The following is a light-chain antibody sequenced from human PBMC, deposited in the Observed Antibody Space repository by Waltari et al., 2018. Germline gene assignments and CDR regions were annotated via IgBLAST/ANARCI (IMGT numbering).Light chain of an antibody. CDR1: LAVLWSSDNRNY. V-gene: IGKV4-1*01. CDR3: QQYYSIPQT. Sequence: DIVMTQSPDSLAVSLGERVTINCKSSLAVLWSSDNRNYLAWYQHKPGQPPRLLIHWASTRESGVPDRFSGSGSGTDFTLTISSLQAEDVAVYYCQQYYSIPQTFGQGTKLEIK. J-gene: IGKJ2*01. CDR2: WAS.